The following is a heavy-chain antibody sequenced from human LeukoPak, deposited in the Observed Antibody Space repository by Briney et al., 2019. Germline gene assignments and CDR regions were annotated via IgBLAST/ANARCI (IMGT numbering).Heavy chain of an antibody. CDR1: GFTFSSYA. CDR2: ISYDGSNK. V-gene: IGHV3-30-3*01. D-gene: IGHD3-22*01. CDR3: AREGYDSSGYYYEYYFDY. J-gene: IGHJ4*02. Sequence: PGRSLRLSCAASGFTFSSYAMHRVRQAPGKGLEWVAVISYDGSNKYYADSVKGRSTISKDNSKNTLYLQMNSLRAEDTAVYYCAREGYDSSGYYYEYYFDYWGQGTLVTVSS.